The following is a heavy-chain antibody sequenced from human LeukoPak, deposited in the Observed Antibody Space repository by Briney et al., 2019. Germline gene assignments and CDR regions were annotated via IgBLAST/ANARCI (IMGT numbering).Heavy chain of an antibody. J-gene: IGHJ4*02. CDR3: AKDRGGSSWFQPIDIDY. CDR1: GFTFSSYA. D-gene: IGHD6-13*01. CDR2: ISGSGGST. V-gene: IGHV3-23*01. Sequence: PGGSLRLSCAASGFTFSSYAMSWVRQAPGKGLEWVSAISGSGGSTYYADSVKGRFTISGDNSKNTLYLQMNSLRAEDTAVYYCAKDRGGSSWFQPIDIDYWGQGTLVTVSS.